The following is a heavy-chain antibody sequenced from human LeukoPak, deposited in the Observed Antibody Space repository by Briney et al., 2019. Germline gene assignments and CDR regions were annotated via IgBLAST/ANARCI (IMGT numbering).Heavy chain of an antibody. CDR1: GGSISSYY. V-gene: IGHV4-4*07. Sequence: SETLSLTCTVSGGSISSYYWSWIRQPAGKGLEWIGRIYTSGSTNYNPSLKSRVTMSVDTSKNQFSLKLSSVTAADTAVYYCAGGPPRYSSGSYYFDYWGQGTLVTVSS. D-gene: IGHD6-19*01. J-gene: IGHJ4*02. CDR3: AGGPPRYSSGSYYFDY. CDR2: IYTSGST.